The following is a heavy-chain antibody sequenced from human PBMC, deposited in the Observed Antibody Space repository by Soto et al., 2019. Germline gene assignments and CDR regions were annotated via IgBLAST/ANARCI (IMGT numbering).Heavy chain of an antibody. J-gene: IGHJ5*02. V-gene: IGHV1-2*02. CDR1: GYTFTGYY. D-gene: IGHD3-9*01. CDR3: ARAPAPVLRYYLGGFDP. CDR2: INPNSGGT. Sequence: QVPLVQSGAEVKKPGASVKVSCKASGYTFTGYYMHWVRQAPGQGLEWMGWINPNSGGTNYAQKFQGRVTMTRDTSISTAYMELSRLRSDDTAVYYCARAPAPVLRYYLGGFDPWGQGTLVTVSS.